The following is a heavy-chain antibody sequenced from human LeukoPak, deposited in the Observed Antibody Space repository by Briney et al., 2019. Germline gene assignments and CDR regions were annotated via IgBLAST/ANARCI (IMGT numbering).Heavy chain of an antibody. V-gene: IGHV3-74*01. D-gene: IGHD5-12*01. CDR2: INSDGSNT. J-gene: IGHJ4*02. CDR3: ARGGTSGYANY. CDR1: GFTFSSYW. Sequence: GGSLRLSCAASGFTFSSYWMHWVRQAPGKGLVWVSRINSDGSNTNYADSVKGRFTISRDNAANRLFLQMNSLRAEDTAMYYCARGGTSGYANYWGQGTLVTVSS.